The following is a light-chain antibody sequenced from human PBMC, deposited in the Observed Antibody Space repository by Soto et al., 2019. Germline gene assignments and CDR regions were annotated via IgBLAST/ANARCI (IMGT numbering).Light chain of an antibody. CDR1: NSDVAAYNF. CDR3: SSYTSGGNYV. CDR2: DVS. V-gene: IGLV2-14*01. J-gene: IGLJ1*01. Sequence: QSALTQPASVSGSPGQSVAISCTGTNSDVAAYNFVSWYQQHPGKAPKLMVFDVSNRPSGVSDRFSGSKSGNTASLTISGLEAEDEADYSCSSYTSGGNYVFGTGTKVTVL.